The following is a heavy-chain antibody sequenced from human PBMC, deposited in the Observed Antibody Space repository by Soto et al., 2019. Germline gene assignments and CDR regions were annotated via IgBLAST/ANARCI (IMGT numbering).Heavy chain of an antibody. Sequence: PGGSLRLSCAASGFPFRIYAMGWVRHAPGKGLEWISVISGSGEITLYTDSVKGRLTISRDFSNNTLSLQMNSLRADDTAIYYCGKARYLLVDQPLYFESWGQGTLVTVSS. CDR1: GFPFRIYA. J-gene: IGHJ4*02. CDR3: GKARYLLVDQPLYFES. CDR2: ISGSGEIT. D-gene: IGHD3-9*01. V-gene: IGHV3-23*01.